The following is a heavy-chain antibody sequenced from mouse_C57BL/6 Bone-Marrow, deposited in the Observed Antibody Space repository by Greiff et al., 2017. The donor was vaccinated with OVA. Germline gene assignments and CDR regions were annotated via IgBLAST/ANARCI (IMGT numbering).Heavy chain of an antibody. CDR3: ARLINRVVGEDDMDD. CDR1: GYTFTDYY. J-gene: IGHJ4*01. Sequence: EVQLQESGPVLVKPGASVKMSCKASGYTFTDYYMNWVKQSHGKSLEWIGDINPNNGGTSYNQKFKGKATLTVDKSSSTAYIELRSLTSEDSAVYYYARLINRVVGEDDMDDWGKGTSVTVSS. CDR2: INPNNGGT. V-gene: IGHV1-26*01. D-gene: IGHD1-1*01.